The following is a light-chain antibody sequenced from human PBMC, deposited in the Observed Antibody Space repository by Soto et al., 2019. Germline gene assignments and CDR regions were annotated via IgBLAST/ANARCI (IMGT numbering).Light chain of an antibody. CDR2: GAS. CDR3: QQYNTWPPIS. Sequence: EIVMTQSPATLSVSPGERVSLSCSASQSVNSKLAWYQQKPGQAPRLLIYGASTRATGIPARFSGSGSGTEFTLTISSLQSADFAVYFCQQYNTWPPISFGQGTILE. J-gene: IGKJ5*01. V-gene: IGKV3-15*01. CDR1: QSVNSK.